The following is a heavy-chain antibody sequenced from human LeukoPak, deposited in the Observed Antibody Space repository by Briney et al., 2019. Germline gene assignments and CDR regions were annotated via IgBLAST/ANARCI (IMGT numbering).Heavy chain of an antibody. Sequence: SGPTLVNPTQTLTLTCTFSGFSLSTSGVGVGWIRQPPGKALEWLALIYWDDDKRYSPSLKSRLTITKDTSKNQVVLTMTNMDPVDTATYYCAHSYSSSWYRGIAVAERFDPWGQGTLVTVSS. CDR1: GFSLSTSGVG. D-gene: IGHD6-13*01. CDR3: AHSYSSSWYRGIAVAERFDP. CDR2: IYWDDDK. V-gene: IGHV2-5*02. J-gene: IGHJ5*02.